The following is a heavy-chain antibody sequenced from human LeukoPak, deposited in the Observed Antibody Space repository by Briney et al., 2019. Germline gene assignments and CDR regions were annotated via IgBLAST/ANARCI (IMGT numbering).Heavy chain of an antibody. CDR1: GGSISSGDYY. CDR2: IYYSGST. J-gene: IGHJ3*02. Sequence: PSETLSLTCTVSGGSISSGDYYWSWFRQPPGKGLEWIGYIYYSGSTYYNPSLKSRVTVSVDTSKNQFSLKLSSVTAADTAVYYCARDEYDSTTEGAFDIWGQGTMVTVSS. V-gene: IGHV4-30-4*01. D-gene: IGHD3-22*01. CDR3: ARDEYDSTTEGAFDI.